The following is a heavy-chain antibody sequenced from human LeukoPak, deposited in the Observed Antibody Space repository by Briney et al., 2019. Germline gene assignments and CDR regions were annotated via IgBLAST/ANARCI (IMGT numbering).Heavy chain of an antibody. CDR1: GGSISSYY. Sequence: SETLSLTCTVSGGSISSYYWGWIRQPPGKGLEWIGSIYYSGSTYYNPSLKSRVTISVDTSKNQFSLKLSSVTAADTAVYYCAGRSEQGLPPPTYYYYGMDVWGQGTTVTVSS. CDR2: IYYSGST. CDR3: AGRSEQGLPPPTYYYYGMDV. J-gene: IGHJ6*02. V-gene: IGHV4-39*07. D-gene: IGHD6-19*01.